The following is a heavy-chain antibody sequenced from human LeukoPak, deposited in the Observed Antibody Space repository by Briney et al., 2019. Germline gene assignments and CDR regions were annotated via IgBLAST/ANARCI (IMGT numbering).Heavy chain of an antibody. V-gene: IGHV3-33*01. CDR3: ARAHGSGSYTGIDY. J-gene: IGHJ4*02. CDR1: GFTFSSYG. Sequence: GGSLRLSCAASGFTFSSYGMHWVRQAPGKGLEWVAVIWYDGSNKYYADSVKGRFTISRDNSKNTLYLQMNSLRAEDTAVYYCARAHGSGSYTGIDYWGQGTLVTVSS. CDR2: IWYDGSNK. D-gene: IGHD3-10*01.